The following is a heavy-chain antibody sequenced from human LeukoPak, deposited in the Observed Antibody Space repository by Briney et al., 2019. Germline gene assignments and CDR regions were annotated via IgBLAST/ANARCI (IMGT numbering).Heavy chain of an antibody. CDR1: GGSISSSNW. J-gene: IGHJ5*02. CDR2: IYHSGST. CDR3: ARGHGRNYYGSGNWFDP. D-gene: IGHD3-10*01. Sequence: SETLSLTCAVSGGSISSSNWWSWVRQPPGKGLEWIGEIYHSGSTNYNPSLKSRVTISVDKSKNQFSLKLSSVTAADTAVYYCARGHGRNYYGSGNWFDPWGQGTLVTVSS. V-gene: IGHV4-4*02.